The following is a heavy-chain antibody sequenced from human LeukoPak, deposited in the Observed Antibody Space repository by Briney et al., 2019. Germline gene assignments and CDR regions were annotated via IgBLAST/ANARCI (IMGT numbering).Heavy chain of an antibody. CDR3: AKVSGDYDILTGYCGYFDY. V-gene: IGHV3-23*01. CDR2: ISGSGGST. CDR1: GFTFSSYA. Sequence: GGSLRLSCAASGFTFSSYAMSWVRQAPGKGLEWVSAISGSGGSTYYADSVKGRFTISRDNSKNTLYLQMNSLRAEDTAVYYCAKVSGDYDILTGYCGYFDYWGQGTLVTVSS. J-gene: IGHJ4*02. D-gene: IGHD3-9*01.